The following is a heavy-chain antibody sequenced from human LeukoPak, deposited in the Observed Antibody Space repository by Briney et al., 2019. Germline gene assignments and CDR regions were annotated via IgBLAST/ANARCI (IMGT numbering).Heavy chain of an antibody. J-gene: IGHJ3*02. CDR2: INPNSGGT. Sequence: ASVKVSCKASGYTFTGYYMHWVRQAPGQGLEWMGWINPNSGGTNYAQKFQGRVTMTRDTSISTAYMELSRLRSDDTAVYYCAREIATVVTPANAFDIWGQGTMVTVSS. V-gene: IGHV1-2*02. D-gene: IGHD4-23*01. CDR1: GYTFTGYY. CDR3: AREIATVVTPANAFDI.